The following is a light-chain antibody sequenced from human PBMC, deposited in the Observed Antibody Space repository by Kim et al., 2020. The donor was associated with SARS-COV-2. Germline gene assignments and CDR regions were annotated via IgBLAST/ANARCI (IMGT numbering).Light chain of an antibody. CDR2: GAS. CDR3: QQNNQWTGWT. J-gene: IGKJ1*01. CDR1: QRVSSN. V-gene: IGKV3-15*01. Sequence: SPGQRATLSCRASQRVSSNLAWYQQKPAQAPRLLIYGASTRATGIPARFSGSGSGTEFTLTIRSLQSDDFAVYYCQQNNQWTGWTFGQGTKVDIK.